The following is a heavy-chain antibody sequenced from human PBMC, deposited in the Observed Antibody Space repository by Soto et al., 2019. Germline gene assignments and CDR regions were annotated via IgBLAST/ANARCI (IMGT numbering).Heavy chain of an antibody. CDR3: AHARTTVAPEWFDP. J-gene: IGHJ5*02. CDR2: IYWDDDK. Sequence: QITLKESGPTLLKPTQTLTLTCTFSGFSLSTSGVGVGWIRQPPGKALEWLALIYWDDDKRYSPSLKSRLTITKDTSKNQVVLTMTNMDPVDTATYYCAHARTTVAPEWFDPWGQGTLVTVSS. V-gene: IGHV2-5*02. D-gene: IGHD4-17*01. CDR1: GFSLSTSGVG.